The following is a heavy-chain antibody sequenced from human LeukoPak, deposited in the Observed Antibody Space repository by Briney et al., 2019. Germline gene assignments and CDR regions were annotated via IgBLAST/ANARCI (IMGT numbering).Heavy chain of an antibody. CDR2: INTGNGNT. D-gene: IGHD6-19*01. J-gene: IGHJ4*02. CDR1: GYTFTNYA. CDR3: ARAVKYRSGPLTDLLPYYFDY. Sequence: ASVTVSCKASGYTFTNYAMHWVRQAPGQRLEWMGWINTGNGNTKYSQEFQGRVTITRDTSANTAYMELSSLRSEDMAVYYCARAVKYRSGPLTDLLPYYFDYWGQGTLATVSS. V-gene: IGHV1-3*03.